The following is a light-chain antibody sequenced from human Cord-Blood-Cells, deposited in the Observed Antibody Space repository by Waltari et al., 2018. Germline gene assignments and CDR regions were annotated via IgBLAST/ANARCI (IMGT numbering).Light chain of an antibody. CDR1: SSDVGVYNY. Sequence: QSALTQPASVSGSPGPSITISCTGTSSDVGVYNYVSWYQQHPGKAPKLMIYEVSNRPSGVSNRFSGSKSGNTASLTISGLQAEDEADYYCSSYTSSSTLVFGGGTKLTVL. J-gene: IGLJ2*01. V-gene: IGLV2-14*01. CDR2: EVS. CDR3: SSYTSSSTLV.